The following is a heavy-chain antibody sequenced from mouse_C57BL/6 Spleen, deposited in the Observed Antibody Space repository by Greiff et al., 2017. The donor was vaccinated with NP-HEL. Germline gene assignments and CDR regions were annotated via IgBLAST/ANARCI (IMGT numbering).Heavy chain of an antibody. D-gene: IGHD1-2*01. V-gene: IGHV14-4*01. CDR1: GFNIKDDY. Sequence: VQLKESGAELVRPGASVKLSCTASGFNIKDDYMHWVKQRPEQGLEWIGWIDPENGDTEYASKFQGKATITADTSSNTAYLQLSSLTSEDTAVYYCTTPGWAMDYWGQGTSVTVSS. CDR3: TTPGWAMDY. CDR2: IDPENGDT. J-gene: IGHJ4*01.